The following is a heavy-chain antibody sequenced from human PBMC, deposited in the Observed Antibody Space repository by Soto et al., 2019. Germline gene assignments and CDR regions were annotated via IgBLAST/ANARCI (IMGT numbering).Heavy chain of an antibody. J-gene: IGHJ2*01. CDR2: IYSGGST. CDR1: GFTVSSNY. Sequence: EVQLVETGGGLIQPGGSLRLSCAASGFTVSSNYMSWVRQAPGKGLEWVSVIYSGGSTQYADSVKGRFTISRDTSKNKVYLEMNSLTAEETAVYNCARHSGWGRVHWYFDLWGRGTLVTVSS. D-gene: IGHD7-27*01. V-gene: IGHV3-53*02. CDR3: ARHSGWGRVHWYFDL.